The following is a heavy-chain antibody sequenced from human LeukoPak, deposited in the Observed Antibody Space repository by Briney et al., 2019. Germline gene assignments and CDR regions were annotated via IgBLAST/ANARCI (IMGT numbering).Heavy chain of an antibody. V-gene: IGHV3-9*01. J-gene: IGHJ4*02. CDR1: GFTFDDYA. D-gene: IGHD3-22*01. Sequence: PGRSLRLSCAASGFTFDDYAMHWVRQAPGKGLEWVSGISWNSGSIGYADSVKGRFTISRDNAKSSLYLQMNSLRAEDTALYYCAKDSSSGYYLLTYFDYWGQGTLVTVSS. CDR2: ISWNSGSI. CDR3: AKDSSSGYYLLTYFDY.